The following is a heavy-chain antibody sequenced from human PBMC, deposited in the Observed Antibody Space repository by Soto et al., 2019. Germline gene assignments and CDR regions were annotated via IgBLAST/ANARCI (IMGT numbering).Heavy chain of an antibody. CDR1: GFTFSSYG. V-gene: IGHV3-33*08. Sequence: GGSLRLSCAASGFTFSSYGMHWVRQAPGKGREWVAVIWYDGSNKYYADSVEGRFTISRDNSKNTLYLQMNSLRAEDSAGYYCARGSSSSSNWFDPWGQGTLVTVSS. D-gene: IGHD6-6*01. J-gene: IGHJ5*02. CDR2: IWYDGSNK. CDR3: ARGSSSSSNWFDP.